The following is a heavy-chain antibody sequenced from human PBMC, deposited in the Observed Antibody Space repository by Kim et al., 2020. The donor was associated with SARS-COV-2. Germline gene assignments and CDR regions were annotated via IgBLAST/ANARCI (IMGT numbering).Heavy chain of an antibody. D-gene: IGHD6-13*01. Sequence: GESLKISCKGSGYSFTSYWFGWVRQMPGKGLEWMGIIYPGDSDTRYSPSFQGQVTISADKSISTAYLQWSSLKASDTSMYYCAMTAYSSSWYGLLPGWYYFDFWGQGTLVTVSS. J-gene: IGHJ4*02. CDR3: AMTAYSSSWYGLLPGWYYFDF. V-gene: IGHV5-51*01. CDR2: IYPGDSDT. CDR1: GYSFTSYW.